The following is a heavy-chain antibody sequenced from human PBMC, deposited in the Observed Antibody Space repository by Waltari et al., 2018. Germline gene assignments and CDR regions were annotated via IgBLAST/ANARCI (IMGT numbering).Heavy chain of an antibody. CDR3: ARLGDWRFGDPFDY. CDR1: GYTFTSYD. Sequence: QVQLVQSGAEVKKPGASVKVSCKASGYTFTSYDINWVQQATGQGLEWMGWMNPNSGNTGYAQKFQGRVTMTRNTSISTAYMELSSLRSEDTAVYYCARLGDWRFGDPFDYWGQGTLVTVSS. V-gene: IGHV1-8*01. J-gene: IGHJ4*02. D-gene: IGHD3-10*01. CDR2: MNPNSGNT.